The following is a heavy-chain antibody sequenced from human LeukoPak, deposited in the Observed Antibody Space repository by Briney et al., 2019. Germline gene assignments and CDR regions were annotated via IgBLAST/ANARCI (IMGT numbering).Heavy chain of an antibody. CDR1: GFTFSTYG. CDR2: IWNDGSNK. V-gene: IGHV3-33*01. J-gene: IGHJ4*02. CDR3: VGAPYYYASGTFSPFDY. Sequence: PGGSLRLSCAASGFTFSTYGMHWVRQAPGKGLEWVAVIWNDGSNKYYADSVKGRFTISRDNSKNTLYLQMNTLRAEDTARYFFVGAPYYYASGTFSPFDYWGQGTLVTVSS. D-gene: IGHD3-10*01.